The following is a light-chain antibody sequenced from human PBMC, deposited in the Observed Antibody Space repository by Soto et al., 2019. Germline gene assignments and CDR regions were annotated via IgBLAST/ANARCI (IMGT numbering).Light chain of an antibody. CDR1: TGTVTTGHY. Sequence: QTVVTQEPSLTVSPGGTVTLTCGSSTGTVTTGHYPYWFQQKPGQAPRTLIYDTTKRYPWTPARFSASLLGGKAALTLSGAQPEDEADYYCLLYHTAALADFGGGTQLTVL. CDR3: LLYHTAALAD. J-gene: IGLJ2*01. V-gene: IGLV7-46*01. CDR2: DTT.